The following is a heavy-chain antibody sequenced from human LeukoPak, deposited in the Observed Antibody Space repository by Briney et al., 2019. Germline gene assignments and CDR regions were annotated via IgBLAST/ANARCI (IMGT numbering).Heavy chain of an antibody. J-gene: IGHJ4*02. Sequence: HPGGSLRLSCAASGFIFSTYWMTWVRQAPGKGLEWVATIKYDGDEKFYVDSVTGRFTISRDNAKNSLYLQMNSLTAEDTAVYYCVRESFSRGDFNWGQGTLVSVSS. CDR2: IKYDGDEK. D-gene: IGHD7-27*01. CDR1: GFIFSTYW. V-gene: IGHV3-7*01. CDR3: VRESFSRGDFN.